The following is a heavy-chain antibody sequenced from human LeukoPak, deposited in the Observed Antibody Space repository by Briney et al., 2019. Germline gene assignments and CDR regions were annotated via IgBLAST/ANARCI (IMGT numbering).Heavy chain of an antibody. CDR3: ARSGYSGYDFYYYYYGMDV. CDR1: GFTFSNYG. CDR2: IRYDGGNK. Sequence: GGSLRLSCAASGFTFSNYGMQWVRQAPGKGLEWVAFIRYDGGNKYYADSVKGRFTISRDNSKNTLYLQMNSLRTEDTAVYYCARSGYSGYDFYYYYYGMDVWGQGTTVTVSS. J-gene: IGHJ6*02. D-gene: IGHD5-12*01. V-gene: IGHV3-30*02.